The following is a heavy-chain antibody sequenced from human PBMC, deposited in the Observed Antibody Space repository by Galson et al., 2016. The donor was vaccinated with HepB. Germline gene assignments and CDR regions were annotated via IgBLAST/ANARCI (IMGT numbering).Heavy chain of an antibody. CDR1: GFTFNRFA. D-gene: IGHD3-10*01. J-gene: IGHJ4*02. Sequence: SLRLSCAASGFTFNRFAMHWVRQAPGKGLEWVSFISGSGGNTNFADFVEGRFTLSRDNSQDTLSLVMNSLRVDDTAVYYCVKATTVRGASFDSWGQGALVTVSP. CDR2: ISGSGGNT. V-gene: IGHV3-23*01. CDR3: VKATTVRGASFDS.